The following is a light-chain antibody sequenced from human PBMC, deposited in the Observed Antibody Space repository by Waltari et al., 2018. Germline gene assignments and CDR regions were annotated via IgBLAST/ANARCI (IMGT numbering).Light chain of an antibody. CDR1: HLRFRS. Sequence: SDVLTQPPSVSVAPGQTARIACGGCHLRFRSTHWYQQKPGQAPVVVVYDDWGRPSGIPERFSGSNSGDTATLTISRVEAGDEADYYCQMWNSFSDHWVFGGGTKLTVL. CDR3: QMWNSFSDHWV. CDR2: DDW. V-gene: IGLV3-21*02. J-gene: IGLJ3*02.